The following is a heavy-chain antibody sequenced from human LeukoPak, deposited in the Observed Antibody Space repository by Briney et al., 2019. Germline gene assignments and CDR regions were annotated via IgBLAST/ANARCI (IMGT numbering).Heavy chain of an antibody. CDR3: ARGLTGYCSSTSCYEVDVPNWFDP. CDR2: LSSSGRYI. Sequence: PGGSLRLSCAASEFTFSGYTMNWVRQPPGKGLEWVSSLSSSGRYIKYADSVKGRFTISRDNANNSLYLQMSSLRAEDTAVYYCARGLTGYCSSTSCYEVDVPNWFDPWGQGTLVTVSS. D-gene: IGHD2-2*01. CDR1: EFTFSGYT. J-gene: IGHJ5*02. V-gene: IGHV3-21*01.